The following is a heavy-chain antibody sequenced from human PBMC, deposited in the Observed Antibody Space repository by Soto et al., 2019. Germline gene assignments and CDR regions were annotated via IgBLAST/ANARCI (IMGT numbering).Heavy chain of an antibody. CDR2: IHYSGST. J-gene: IGHJ5*02. Sequence: PSETLSLTCVVSSYVIESGHYWGWVRQPPGKGLEWVGSIHYSGSTYDNPSLKSRVTISVDTSKNQLSLKLKSVTAADTAVYYCARHVSLGYCTPTSCDLLSWFDAWGQGTQVTVSS. CDR3: ARHVSLGYCTPTSCDLLSWFDA. CDR1: SYVIESGHY. D-gene: IGHD2-2*01. V-gene: IGHV4-38-2*01.